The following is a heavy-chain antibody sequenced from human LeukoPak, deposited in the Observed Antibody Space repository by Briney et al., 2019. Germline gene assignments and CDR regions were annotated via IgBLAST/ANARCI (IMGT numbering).Heavy chain of an antibody. J-gene: IGHJ4*02. CDR1: GGSISSSSYY. Sequence: SETLSLTCTVSGGSISSSSYYWGWIRQPPGKGLEWIGSIYYSGSTYYNPSLKSRVTISVDTSKNQFSLKLSSVTAADTAVYYCARGLHYDSSGYEDYWGQGTLVTVSS. D-gene: IGHD3-22*01. CDR2: IYYSGST. V-gene: IGHV4-39*01. CDR3: ARGLHYDSSGYEDY.